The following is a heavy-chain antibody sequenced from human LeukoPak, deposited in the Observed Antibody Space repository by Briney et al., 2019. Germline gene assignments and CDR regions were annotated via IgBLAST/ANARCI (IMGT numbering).Heavy chain of an antibody. D-gene: IGHD4-23*01. J-gene: IGHJ4*02. Sequence: GGPVRLLCGASGFPFNRYSMNWVRQAPGKGLEWVSYISSSSSTIYYADSVKGRFTISRDNAKNSLYLKMNSLRAEDTAVYYCARDWNDYGGNTSSFDYWGQGTLVTVSS. V-gene: IGHV3-48*04. CDR1: GFPFNRYS. CDR3: ARDWNDYGGNTSSFDY. CDR2: ISSSSSTI.